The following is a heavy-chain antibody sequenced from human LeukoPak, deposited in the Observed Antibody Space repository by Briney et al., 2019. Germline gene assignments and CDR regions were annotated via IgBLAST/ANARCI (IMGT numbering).Heavy chain of an antibody. J-gene: IGHJ1*01. CDR3: ARVEAGYSSSSPGDFQH. V-gene: IGHV4-30-2*01. Sequence: PSQTLSLTCTVSGGSISSGGYYWSWIRQPPGKGLEWIGYIYHSGSTYYNPSLKSRVTTSVDRSKNQFSLKLSSVTAADTAVYYCARVEAGYSSSSPGDFQHWGQGTLVTVSS. CDR2: IYHSGST. CDR1: GGSISSGGYY. D-gene: IGHD6-6*01.